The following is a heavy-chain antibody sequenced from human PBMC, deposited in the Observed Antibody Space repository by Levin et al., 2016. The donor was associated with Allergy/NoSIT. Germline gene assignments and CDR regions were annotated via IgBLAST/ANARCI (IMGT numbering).Heavy chain of an antibody. V-gene: IGHV4-4*02. CDR3: AKEQVSTTMDNWFDP. CDR2: IHHDGRT. D-gene: IGHD5/OR15-5a*01. CDR1: GGSISSPNW. J-gene: IGHJ5*02. Sequence: SETLSLTCAVSGGSISSPNWWTWVRQPPGKGLEWIGEIHHDGRTNYSPSLKSRVTMSVDKSKNQLSLKLRSVTAADTAVYYCAKEQVSTTMDNWFDPWGQGTLVTVSS.